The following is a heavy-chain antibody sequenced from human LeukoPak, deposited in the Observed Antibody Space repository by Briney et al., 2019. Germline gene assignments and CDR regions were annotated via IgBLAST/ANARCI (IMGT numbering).Heavy chain of an antibody. Sequence: ASVKVSCKASGYTFTDHYMHWVRQAPGQGLEWMGWINPNTGGTDYAQKFQGRVTMTRDTSISTAYMELSRLRSEDTAVYYCATDRELLGFDYWGQGTLVTVSS. CDR1: GYTFTDHY. CDR3: ATDRELLGFDY. V-gene: IGHV1-2*02. CDR2: INPNTGGT. J-gene: IGHJ4*02. D-gene: IGHD1-26*01.